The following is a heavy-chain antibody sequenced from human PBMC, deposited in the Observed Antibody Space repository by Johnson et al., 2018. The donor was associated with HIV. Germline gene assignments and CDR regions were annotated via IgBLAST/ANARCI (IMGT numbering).Heavy chain of an antibody. J-gene: IGHJ3*02. CDR1: GFSVSSNH. CDR2: IYTGDST. Sequence: VQLVESGGGLVQPGGSLRLSCAASGFSVSSNHMTWVRQAPGKGLEWVSVIYTGDSTYYADSVKGRFTISRDNSKNTLYLQMNSLRDEDTSVYYCARGLTMIVVVDAFDIWGQGTMVTVSS. CDR3: ARGLTMIVVVDAFDI. D-gene: IGHD3-22*01. V-gene: IGHV3-66*02.